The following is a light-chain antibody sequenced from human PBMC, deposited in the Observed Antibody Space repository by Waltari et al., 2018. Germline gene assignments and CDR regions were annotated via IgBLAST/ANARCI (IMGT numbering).Light chain of an antibody. CDR1: QSISSW. Sequence: DIQMTQSPSTLSASVGDRVTIACRASQSISSWLAWYQQKPGKAPKLLIYKASTLESGVPSRFSGSGSGTEFTLTISSLQPDDFATYYRQHYNTYSRSITFGQGTRLEIQ. V-gene: IGKV1-5*03. CDR3: QHYNTYSRSIT. J-gene: IGKJ5*01. CDR2: KAS.